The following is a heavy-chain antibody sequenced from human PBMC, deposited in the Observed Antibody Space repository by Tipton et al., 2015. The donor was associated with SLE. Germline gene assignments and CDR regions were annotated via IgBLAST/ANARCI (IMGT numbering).Heavy chain of an antibody. Sequence: TLSLTCAVYGGSFSGYYWSWIRQPPGKGLEWIGEINHSGSTNYNPSLKSRVTMSVDTSKNQFSLKLSSVTAADTAVYYCARCSTRHYYYYYMDVWGKGTTVTVSS. D-gene: IGHD2-2*01. CDR2: INHSGST. J-gene: IGHJ6*03. CDR1: GGSFSGYY. V-gene: IGHV4-34*01. CDR3: ARCSTRHYYYYYMDV.